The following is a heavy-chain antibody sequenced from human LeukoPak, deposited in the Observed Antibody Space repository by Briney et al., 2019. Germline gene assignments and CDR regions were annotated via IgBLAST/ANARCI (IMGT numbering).Heavy chain of an antibody. Sequence: ASVKVSCKASGGTFSSYAISWVRQAPGQGLEWMGGIIPTFGTANYAQKFQGRVTITADESTSTAYMELSSLRSEDTAVYYCARERLDTAMVINYYYGMDVWGQGTTVTVSS. D-gene: IGHD5-18*01. J-gene: IGHJ6*02. V-gene: IGHV1-69*13. CDR3: ARERLDTAMVINYYYGMDV. CDR1: GGTFSSYA. CDR2: IIPTFGTA.